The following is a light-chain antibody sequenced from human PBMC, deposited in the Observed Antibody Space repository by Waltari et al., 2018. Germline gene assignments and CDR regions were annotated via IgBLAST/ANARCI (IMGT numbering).Light chain of an antibody. CDR1: KNIGTY. CDR3: QQRSNWPRT. J-gene: IGKJ2*01. CDR2: DAS. Sequence: EFLLTQSPATLSLSPGKRATLSCRASKNIGTYLAWYTKRPGQPPRVLIYDASTRATGIPARFRGSGSGADFALTISSLEPDDFAVYYCQQRSNWPRTFGQGTKLEIK. V-gene: IGKV3-11*01.